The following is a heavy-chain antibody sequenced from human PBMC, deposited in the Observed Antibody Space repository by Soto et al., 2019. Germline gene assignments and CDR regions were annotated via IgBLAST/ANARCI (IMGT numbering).Heavy chain of an antibody. Sequence: GGSLRLSCAASGFTFSSYAMSWVRQAPGKGLEWVSAISGSGGSTYYADSVKGRFTISRDNSKNTLYLQMNTLRAEDTAVYYCAKVSSAWYAGFFDLWGQGTLVTVSS. CDR1: GFTFSSYA. J-gene: IGHJ4*02. CDR3: AKVSSAWYAGFFDL. CDR2: ISGSGGST. V-gene: IGHV3-23*01. D-gene: IGHD2-8*01.